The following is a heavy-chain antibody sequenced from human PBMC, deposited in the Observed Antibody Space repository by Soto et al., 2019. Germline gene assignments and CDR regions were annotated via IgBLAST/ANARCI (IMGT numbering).Heavy chain of an antibody. J-gene: IGHJ4*02. Sequence: EVQLLESGGDLVQPGGSLRLSCAASGFNFGAFAVNWVRQAPGKGLEWVSGISVSDAFIYYADSVRGRFSISRDASENILYLQMNSLRVDDTALYYCTRETVAGITGLDYWGPGTLVTVSS. CDR1: GFNFGAFA. V-gene: IGHV3-23*01. CDR3: TRETVAGITGLDY. D-gene: IGHD1-20*01. CDR2: ISVSDAFI.